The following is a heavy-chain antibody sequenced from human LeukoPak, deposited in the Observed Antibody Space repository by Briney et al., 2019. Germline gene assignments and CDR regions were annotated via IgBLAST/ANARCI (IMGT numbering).Heavy chain of an antibody. Sequence: SETLSLTCTVSGGSISSSSYYWGWIRQPPGKGLEWIGSIYYSGSTYYNPSLKSRVTISVDTSKNQFSLKLSSVTAADTAVYYCARLEGVTTPFDYCGQGTLVTVSS. J-gene: IGHJ4*02. CDR3: ARLEGVTTPFDY. D-gene: IGHD4-17*01. V-gene: IGHV4-39*01. CDR2: IYYSGST. CDR1: GGSISSSSYY.